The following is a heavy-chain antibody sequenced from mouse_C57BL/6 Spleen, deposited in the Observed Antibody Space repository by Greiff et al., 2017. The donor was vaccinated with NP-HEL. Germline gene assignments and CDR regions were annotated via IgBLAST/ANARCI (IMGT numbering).Heavy chain of an antibody. CDR2: IDPSDSYP. V-gene: IGHV1-69*01. CDR1: GYTFTSYW. J-gene: IGHJ1*03. CDR3: ARSPSYYGSDYWYFDV. D-gene: IGHD1-1*01. Sequence: VQLQQPGAELVMPGASVKLSCKASGYTFTSYWMHWVKQRPGQGLEWIGEIDPSDSYPNYNQKFKGKSTLTVDKSSSTAYMQLSSLTSADSAVYYCARSPSYYGSDYWYFDVWGTGTTVTVSS.